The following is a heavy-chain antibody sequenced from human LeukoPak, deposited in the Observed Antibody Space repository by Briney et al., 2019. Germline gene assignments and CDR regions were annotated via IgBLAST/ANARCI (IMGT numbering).Heavy chain of an antibody. V-gene: IGHV1-69*05. Sequence: SVKASCKASGGTFSSYAISWVRQAPGQGLEWMGRIIPIFGTANYAQKFQGRVTITTDESTSTAYMELSSLRSEDTAVYYCARDTPHIYYDSSGYYFDYWGQGTLVTVSS. CDR3: ARDTPHIYYDSSGYYFDY. D-gene: IGHD3-22*01. CDR1: GGTFSSYA. J-gene: IGHJ4*02. CDR2: IIPIFGTA.